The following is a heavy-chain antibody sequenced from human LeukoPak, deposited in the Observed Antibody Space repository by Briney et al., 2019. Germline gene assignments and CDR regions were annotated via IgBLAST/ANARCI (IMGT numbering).Heavy chain of an antibody. J-gene: IGHJ6*03. CDR2: INPNSGGT. D-gene: IGHD3-10*01. V-gene: IGHV1-2*02. Sequence: GASVKVPCKASGYTFTGYYMHWVRQAPGQGLEWMGWINPNSGGTNYAQKFQGRVTMTRDTSISTAYMELSRLRSDDTAVYYCAGGINHPVLPIDYYMDVWGKGTTVTVSS. CDR3: AGGINHPVLPIDYYMDV. CDR1: GYTFTGYY.